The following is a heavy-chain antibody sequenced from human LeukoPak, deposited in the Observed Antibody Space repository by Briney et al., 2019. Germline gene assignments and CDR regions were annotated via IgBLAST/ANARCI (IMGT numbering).Heavy chain of an antibody. J-gene: IGHJ6*03. V-gene: IGHV1-69*05. Sequence: WASVKVSCRASGGTFSSYAISWGRQAPGQGLEWMGGIIPIFGTANNAQTSQGRVTTTTDESTSTASMELRALRSQDTPLYYGARGTDAHYDIFTGPPRGKNYYYYMDVWGKGTTVTVSS. CDR2: IIPIFGTA. CDR3: ARGTDAHYDIFTGPPRGKNYYYYMDV. D-gene: IGHD3-9*01. CDR1: GGTFSSYA.